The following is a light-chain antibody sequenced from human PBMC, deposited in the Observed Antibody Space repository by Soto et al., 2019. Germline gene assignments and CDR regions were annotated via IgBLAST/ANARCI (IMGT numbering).Light chain of an antibody. CDR2: DVS. V-gene: IGLV2-14*01. Sequence: QSALTQSASVSGSPGQSITISCTGTTSDVGGYTYVSWYQQHPGKAPKLIIYDVSNRPSGVSTRFSGSKSGNTASLTSSGLQAEDEADYSCSSYTSTNSWVFGGGTKLTVL. CDR3: SSYTSTNSWV. CDR1: TSDVGGYTY. J-gene: IGLJ3*02.